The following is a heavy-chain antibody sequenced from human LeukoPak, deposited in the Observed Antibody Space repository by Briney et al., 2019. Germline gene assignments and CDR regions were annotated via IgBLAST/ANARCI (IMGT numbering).Heavy chain of an antibody. J-gene: IGHJ4*02. D-gene: IGHD4-17*01. Sequence: SETLSLTCTVSGGSISSYYWSWIRQPPRKGLEWIGYIYYSGSTNYNPSLKSRVTISVDTSKNQFSLKLSSVTAADTAVYYCARLSYGDYVGGFDYWGQGTLVTVSS. V-gene: IGHV4-59*01. CDR1: GGSISSYY. CDR2: IYYSGST. CDR3: ARLSYGDYVGGFDY.